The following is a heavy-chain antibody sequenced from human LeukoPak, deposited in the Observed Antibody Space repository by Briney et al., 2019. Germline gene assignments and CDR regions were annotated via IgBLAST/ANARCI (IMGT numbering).Heavy chain of an antibody. V-gene: IGHV4-59*12. J-gene: IGHJ5*02. CDR1: GGSISSYY. CDR3: ARERSTYAGAPENWFDP. Sequence: SSETLSLTCTVSGGSISSYYWSWIRQPPGEGLEWIGYIYYSGSTNYNPSLKSRVTISVDRSKTQFSLKLSSVTAADTAVYYCARERSTYAGAPENWFDPWGQGILVTVSS. CDR2: IYYSGST. D-gene: IGHD2-2*01.